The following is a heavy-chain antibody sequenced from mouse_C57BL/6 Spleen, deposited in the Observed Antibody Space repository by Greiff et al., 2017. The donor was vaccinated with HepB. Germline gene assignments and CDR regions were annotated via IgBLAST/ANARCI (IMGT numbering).Heavy chain of an antibody. CDR2: IDPENGDT. Sequence: EVQLQQSGAELVRPGASVKLSCTASGFNIKDDYMHWVKQRPEKGLEWIGWIDPENGDTEYASKFQGKATITADTSSNTAYLQLSSLTSEDTAVYYCTVCDVEMDYWGQGTSVTVAS. CDR1: GFNIKDDY. J-gene: IGHJ4*01. V-gene: IGHV14-4*01. CDR3: TVCDVEMDY.